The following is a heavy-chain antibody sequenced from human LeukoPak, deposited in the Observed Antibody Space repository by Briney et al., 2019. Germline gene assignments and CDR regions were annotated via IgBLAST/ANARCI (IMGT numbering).Heavy chain of an antibody. CDR2: ISSSSSYI. V-gene: IGHV3-21*01. CDR3: ARRDSSGYSYFDY. D-gene: IGHD3-22*01. J-gene: IGHJ4*02. CDR1: GFTFSSYS. Sequence: GGSLRLSCAASGFTFSSYSMNWGRRAPGKGLEWVSSISSSSSYIYYADSVKGRITISKDNTTNSLYLQRISLRAEDAAVYYCARRDSSGYSYFDYWGQGTLVTVSS.